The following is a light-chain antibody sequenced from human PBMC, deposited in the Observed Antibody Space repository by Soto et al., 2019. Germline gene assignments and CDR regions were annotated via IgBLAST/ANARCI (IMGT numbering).Light chain of an antibody. CDR1: QSISSIF. V-gene: IGKV3-20*01. Sequence: EIVLTQSPGTLSLSPGERATLSCRASQSISSIFLAWYQQTPDQAPRLLISGASSRPTGIPDRFSGSGSGTEFILTISRLEPEDFAVSYCQQYGSSPPYTFGPGTKLEIK. J-gene: IGKJ2*01. CDR2: GAS. CDR3: QQYGSSPPYT.